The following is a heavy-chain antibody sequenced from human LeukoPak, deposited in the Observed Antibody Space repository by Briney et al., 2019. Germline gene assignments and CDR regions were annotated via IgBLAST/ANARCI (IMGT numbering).Heavy chain of an antibody. J-gene: IGHJ3*01. CDR2: LYSGGSS. Sequence: ETLSLTCTVSDGSITNYDWSWVRQAPGKGLEWVSILYSGGSSYSADSVKGRFTISRDSSKNTIYLQMNSLRAEDTAVYYCARDAERIRTTDGFDVWGQGTMVTVSS. D-gene: IGHD4-11*01. CDR3: ARDAERIRTTDGFDV. CDR1: DGSITNYD. V-gene: IGHV3-66*01.